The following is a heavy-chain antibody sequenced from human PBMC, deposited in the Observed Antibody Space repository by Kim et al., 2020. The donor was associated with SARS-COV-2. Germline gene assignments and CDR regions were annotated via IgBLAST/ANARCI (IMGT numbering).Heavy chain of an antibody. CDR1: GFTFSSYG. V-gene: IGHV3-30*03. CDR3: ASMVYAILALVPPED. CDR2: ISYDGSNK. Sequence: GGSLRLSCAASGFTFSSYGMHWVRQAPGKGLEWVAVISYDGSNKYYADSVKGRFTISRDNSKNTLYLQMNSLRAEDTAVYYCASMVYAILALVPPEDWGQGTLVTVSS. J-gene: IGHJ4*02. D-gene: IGHD2-8*01.